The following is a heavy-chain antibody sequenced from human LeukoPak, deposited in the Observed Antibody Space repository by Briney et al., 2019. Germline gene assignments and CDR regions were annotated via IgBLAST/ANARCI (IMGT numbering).Heavy chain of an antibody. J-gene: IGHJ6*02. V-gene: IGHV4-31*03. CDR2: IYSSGTT. CDR1: GGSISSGGYH. CDR3: ARQGWGRGHYYYGMDV. D-gene: IGHD3-16*01. Sequence: ASETLSLTCTVTGGSISSGGYHWNWIRQHPGKGLERVGYIYSSGTTYYNPSLKSRVTMSVDTSKNQFSLKLTSVTAADAAVYYCARQGWGRGHYYYGMDVWGQGTTVTVSS.